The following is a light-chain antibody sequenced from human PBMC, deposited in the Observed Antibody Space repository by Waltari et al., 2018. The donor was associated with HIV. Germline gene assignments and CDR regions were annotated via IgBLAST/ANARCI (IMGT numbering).Light chain of an antibody. CDR1: QRVDSN. J-gene: IGKJ1*01. Sequence: EIVLTQSPDTLSVSPGARVTLSCRASQRVDSNFAWYQQKPGQAPRLLIFGTSSRAAGIPARISGSGSETESTLTISSLQSEDFAVYYCQQYNSWPWTFGQGTKVEVK. CDR3: QQYNSWPWT. V-gene: IGKV3-15*01. CDR2: GTS.